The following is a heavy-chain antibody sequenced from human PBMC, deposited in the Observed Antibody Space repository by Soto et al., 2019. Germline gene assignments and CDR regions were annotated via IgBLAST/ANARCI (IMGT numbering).Heavy chain of an antibody. CDR2: IFYSGTT. J-gene: IGHJ4*02. CDR1: GDSISSDSYY. D-gene: IGHD3-3*01. CDR3: PLTIFGLERFFDN. Sequence: QRQIQESGPGLVKPSETLSLACTVSGDSISSDSYYWGWIRQPPGKGLEWIAVIFYSGTTYYNPSLRSRITVSADTSNNQFSLKLKSVTAADTAVYYCPLTIFGLERFFDNWGQGTLVAVSS. V-gene: IGHV4-39*01.